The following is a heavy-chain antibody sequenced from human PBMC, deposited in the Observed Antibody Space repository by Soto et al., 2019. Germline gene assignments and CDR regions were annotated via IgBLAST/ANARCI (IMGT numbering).Heavy chain of an antibody. V-gene: IGHV4-31*03. D-gene: IGHD6-6*01. CDR2: IYYSGST. J-gene: IGHJ5*02. CDR3: ARACPSSTSAREEWFDP. CDR1: GGSISSGGYY. Sequence: SETLSLTCTVSGGSISSGGYYWSWMRQHPGKGLEWIGYIYYSGSTYFNPSLKSRLTISVDTSKNQFSLQLSSVTAADTAVYYCARACPSSTSAREEWFDPWGQGTLVTVSS.